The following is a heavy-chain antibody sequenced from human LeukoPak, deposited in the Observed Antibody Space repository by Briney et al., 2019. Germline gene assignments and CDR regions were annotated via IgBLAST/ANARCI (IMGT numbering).Heavy chain of an antibody. Sequence: GGSLRLSCAAAGFTFTTYWMHWVRQAPGKGLVWVSRINGDGRSSNYADSVKGRFTISRDNARNTLYLQMNSLRAEDTALYYCARTSPTSHFDFWGQGTLVTVSS. V-gene: IGHV3-74*01. CDR3: ARTSPTSHFDF. J-gene: IGHJ4*02. CDR1: GFTFTTYW. CDR2: INGDGRSS. D-gene: IGHD3-16*01.